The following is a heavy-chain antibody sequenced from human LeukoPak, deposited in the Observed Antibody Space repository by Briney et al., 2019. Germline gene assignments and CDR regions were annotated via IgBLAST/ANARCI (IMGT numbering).Heavy chain of an antibody. V-gene: IGHV3-33*01. Sequence: HPGGSLRLSCAASGFTFSTYGMHWVRQAPGKGLEWVALVWSDGNGKFYADSVKGRFTISRDNSKNSLYLQMNSLRAEDTAVYYCARGDSIDYWGQGTLVTVSS. D-gene: IGHD3/OR15-3a*01. CDR2: VWSDGNGK. CDR1: GFTFSTYG. CDR3: ARGDSIDY. J-gene: IGHJ4*02.